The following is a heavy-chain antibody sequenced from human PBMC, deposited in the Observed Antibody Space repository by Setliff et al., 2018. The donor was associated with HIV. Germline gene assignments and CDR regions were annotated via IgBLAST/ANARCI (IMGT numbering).Heavy chain of an antibody. CDR1: GDSFSSYY. Sequence: SETLSLTCTVSGDSFSSYYWSWIRQPAGKGLEWIGRIYSSGITNYNPSLKSRVTMSVDTPKKQFSLKLSSVTAADTAVYYCARDLVVVPAAGHMDSYYMDVWGKGTTVTVSS. D-gene: IGHD2-2*01. V-gene: IGHV4-4*07. J-gene: IGHJ6*03. CDR3: ARDLVVVPAAGHMDSYYMDV. CDR2: IYSSGIT.